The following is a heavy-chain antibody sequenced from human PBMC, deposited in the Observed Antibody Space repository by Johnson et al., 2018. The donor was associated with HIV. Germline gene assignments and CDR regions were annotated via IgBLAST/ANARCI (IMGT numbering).Heavy chain of an antibody. CDR2: IYSGGST. CDR3: ARPLAYCGGDCFGAFDI. J-gene: IGHJ3*02. D-gene: IGHD2-21*01. V-gene: IGHV3-66*02. CDR1: GFTVSSNY. Sequence: VQLVESGGGVVQPGGSLRLSCAASGFTVSSNYMSWVRQAPGKGLEWVSVIYSGGSTYYADSVQGRFTISRDNSKNTLYLQMNSLRAEDTAVYYCARPLAYCGGDCFGAFDIWGQGTMVTVSS.